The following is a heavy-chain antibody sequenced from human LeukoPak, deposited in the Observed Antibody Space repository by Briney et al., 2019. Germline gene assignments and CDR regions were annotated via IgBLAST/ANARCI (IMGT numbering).Heavy chain of an antibody. V-gene: IGHV4-59*01. Sequence: SETLSLTCTVSGGSISSYYWSWIRQPPGQGLEWIGYIYYSWSTNYNPSLKSRVTISVDTSKNQFSLKLSSVTAADTAVYYCAREQSSGPVNWGQGTLVTVSS. CDR3: AREQSSGPVN. CDR2: IYYSWST. J-gene: IGHJ4*02. D-gene: IGHD6-19*01. CDR1: GGSISSYY.